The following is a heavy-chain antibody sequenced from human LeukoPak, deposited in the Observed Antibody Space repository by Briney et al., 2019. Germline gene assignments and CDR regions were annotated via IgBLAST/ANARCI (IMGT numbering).Heavy chain of an antibody. D-gene: IGHD1-26*01. CDR1: GFTFSSYW. Sequence: PGGSLRLSCAASGFTFSSYWMSWVRQAPGKGLEWVSAISGSGGSTYYADSVKGRFTISRDNSKNTLYLQMNSLRAEDTAVYYCAKDSGGWLGSYRLSLSNDYWGQGTLVTVSS. CDR3: AKDSGGWLGSYRLSLSNDY. V-gene: IGHV3-23*01. J-gene: IGHJ4*02. CDR2: ISGSGGST.